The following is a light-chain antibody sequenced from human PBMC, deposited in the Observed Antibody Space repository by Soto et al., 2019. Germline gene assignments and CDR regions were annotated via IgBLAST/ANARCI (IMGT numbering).Light chain of an antibody. V-gene: IGLV2-14*01. J-gene: IGLJ3*02. Sequence: QSALTQPASVSGSPGQSITISCTGTSSDIVGDKYVSWFQQHPGKVPKLMIYEVNNRPSGVSNRLSASKSGNTASLTISGLQAEDEADYYCSSYTSSSTWVFGGGTKVTVL. CDR3: SSYTSSSTWV. CDR2: EVN. CDR1: SSDIVGDKY.